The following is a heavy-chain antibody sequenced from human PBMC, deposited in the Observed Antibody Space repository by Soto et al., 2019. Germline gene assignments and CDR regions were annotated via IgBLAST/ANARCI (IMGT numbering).Heavy chain of an antibody. D-gene: IGHD4-17*01. CDR1: GYSFTSYW. V-gene: IGHV5-51*01. CDR2: IYPGDSDT. Sequence: GESLKISCKGSGYSFTSYWIGWVRQMPGKGLEWMGIIYPGDSDTRYSPSFQGQVTISADKSISTAYLQWSSLKASDTAMYYCARHSRVNTVTSNFDYWGQGTLVTVSS. J-gene: IGHJ4*02. CDR3: ARHSRVNTVTSNFDY.